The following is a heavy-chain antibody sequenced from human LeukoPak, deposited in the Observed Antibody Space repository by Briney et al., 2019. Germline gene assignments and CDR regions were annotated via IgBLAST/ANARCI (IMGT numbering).Heavy chain of an antibody. Sequence: GSLRLSCAASGFTFSSYSMNWVRQPPGKGLEWIGEINHSGSTNYNPSLKSRVTISVDTSKNQFSLKLSSVIAAGTAVYYCARVPYSGSLRRAEYFQHWGQGTLVTVSS. D-gene: IGHD1-26*01. J-gene: IGHJ1*01. CDR3: ARVPYSGSLRRAEYFQH. CDR1: GFTFSSYS. V-gene: IGHV4-34*01. CDR2: INHSGST.